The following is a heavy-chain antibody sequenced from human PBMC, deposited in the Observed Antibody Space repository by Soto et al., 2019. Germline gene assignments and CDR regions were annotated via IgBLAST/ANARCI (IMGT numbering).Heavy chain of an antibody. D-gene: IGHD1-26*01. Sequence: EVQLVESGGGLIQPGGSLRLSCAVSGFTVSNNYMSWVRQAPGKGLEGVSVIYSGGYTAYGDSVKGRFTISRDNSKNTLFPQKNGRGADDPAVYYWGARPGGGVYWGQGTLVTVSS. J-gene: IGHJ4*02. V-gene: IGHV3-53*01. CDR2: IYSGGYT. CDR1: GFTVSNNY. CDR3: GARPGGGVY.